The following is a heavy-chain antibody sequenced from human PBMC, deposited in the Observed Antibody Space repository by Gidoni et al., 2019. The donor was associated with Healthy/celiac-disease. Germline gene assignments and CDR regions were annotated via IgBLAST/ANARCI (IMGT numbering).Heavy chain of an antibody. V-gene: IGHV4-39*01. CDR3: AGKAVAGLYYYYYYGMDV. CDR2: IYYSGST. CDR1: GGSISSSSYY. D-gene: IGHD6-19*01. J-gene: IGHJ6*04. Sequence: QLQLQESGPGLVKPSETLSLTCTVSGGSISSSSYYWVWIRQPPGKGLEWIGSIYYSGSTYYNPSLKSRVTISVDTSKNQFSLKLSSVTAADTAVYYCAGKAVAGLYYYYYYGMDVWGKGTTVTVSS.